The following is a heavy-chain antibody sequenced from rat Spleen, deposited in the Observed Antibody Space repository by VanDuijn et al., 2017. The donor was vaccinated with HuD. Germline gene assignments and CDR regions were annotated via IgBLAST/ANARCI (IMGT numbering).Heavy chain of an antibody. CDR3: AKDYGFDY. Sequence: EVQLVESGGGLVQPGRSMKLSCAASGFTFSSFPMAWVRQAPKKGLEWVATIIYDGSRTFYRDSVKGRCTISRDNAKSTLYLQMDSLRSEDTATYYCAKDYGFDYWGQGVMVTVSS. D-gene: IGHD1-11*01. CDR2: IIYDGSRT. J-gene: IGHJ2*01. V-gene: IGHV5S10*01. CDR1: GFTFSSFP.